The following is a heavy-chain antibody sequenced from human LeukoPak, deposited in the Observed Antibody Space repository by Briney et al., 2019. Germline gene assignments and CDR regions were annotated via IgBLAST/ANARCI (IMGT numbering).Heavy chain of an antibody. CDR3: ATSHYGSRSYSSSYYYYYYGMDV. D-gene: IGHD3-10*01. J-gene: IGHJ6*04. CDR2: FDPEDGET. Sequence: GASVKVSCKVSGYTLTELSMHGVRQAPGKGLEGMGGFDPEDGETIYAHKFQGRVTMTQDTSTDTAYMDLSSLRSEDTAVYYCATSHYGSRSYSSSYYYYYYGMDVWGKGTTVTVSS. V-gene: IGHV1-24*01. CDR1: GYTLTELS.